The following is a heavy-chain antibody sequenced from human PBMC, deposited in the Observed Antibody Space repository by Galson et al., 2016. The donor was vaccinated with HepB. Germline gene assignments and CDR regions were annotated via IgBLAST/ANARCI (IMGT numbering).Heavy chain of an antibody. J-gene: IGHJ4*02. CDR3: ARANRYGTGWYGRNDY. CDR2: ISYDGINT. CDR1: GFTFSSYG. D-gene: IGHD6-19*01. V-gene: IGHV3-30*03. Sequence: SLRLSCAASGFTFSSYGIHWVRQAPGRGLEWVAVISYDGINTFYGDSVKGRFTISRDNSKNTVYLQMNSLRAEDRAIYYCARANRYGTGWYGRNDYWGLGTLVTVS.